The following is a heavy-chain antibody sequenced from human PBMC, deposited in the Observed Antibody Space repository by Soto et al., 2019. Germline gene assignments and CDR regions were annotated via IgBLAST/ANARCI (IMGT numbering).Heavy chain of an antibody. D-gene: IGHD6-13*01. CDR1: GYSFTSYW. V-gene: IGHV5-51*01. Sequence: GESLKISCKGSGYSFTSYWIGWVRQMPGKGLEWMGIIYPGDSDTRYSPSFQGQVTISADKSISTAYLQWSSLKASDTAMYYCARHKKGYSSSWRISYYYYGMDVWGQGTTVTVSS. J-gene: IGHJ6*02. CDR2: IYPGDSDT. CDR3: ARHKKGYSSSWRISYYYYGMDV.